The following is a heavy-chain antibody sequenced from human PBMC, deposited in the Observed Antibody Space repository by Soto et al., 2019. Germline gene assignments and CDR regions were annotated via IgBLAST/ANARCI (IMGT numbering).Heavy chain of an antibody. CDR3: ARWVGSTSRDAFDI. CDR1: GGTFSSYA. V-gene: IGHV1-69*01. Sequence: QVQLVQSGAEVKKPGSSVKVSCKASGGTFSSYAISWVRQAPGHGLEWMGGIIPIFGTANYAQKFQGRVTITGDESTGTAYMELSSRRSEDTAVYYCARWVGSTSRDAFDIWGQGTMVTVSS. J-gene: IGHJ3*02. D-gene: IGHD2-2*01. CDR2: IIPIFGTA.